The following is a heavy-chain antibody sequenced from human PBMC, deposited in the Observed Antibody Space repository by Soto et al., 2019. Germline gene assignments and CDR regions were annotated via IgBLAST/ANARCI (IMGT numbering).Heavy chain of an antibody. CDR3: AHRRYYYDSSGYYTLTPFDY. D-gene: IGHD3-22*01. J-gene: IGHJ4*02. V-gene: IGHV2-5*02. CDR1: GFSLSTSGVG. Sequence: PTLVNPTQTLTLTCTFSGFSLSTSGVGVGWIRQPPGKALEWLALIYWDDDKRYSPSLKSRLTITKDTSKNQVVLTMTNMDPVDTATYYCAHRRYYYDSSGYYTLTPFDYWGQGTLVTVSS. CDR2: IYWDDDK.